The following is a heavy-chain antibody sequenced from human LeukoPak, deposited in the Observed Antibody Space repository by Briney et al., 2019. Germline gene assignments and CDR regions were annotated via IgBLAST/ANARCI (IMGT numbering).Heavy chain of an antibody. CDR3: ARVREAYSSGWSTGYYYYYMDV. J-gene: IGHJ6*03. CDR1: GFTFSSYW. Sequence: GGSLRLSCAASGFTFSSYWMHWVRQAPGKGLVWVSRINSDGSSTSYADSVKGRFTISRDNAKNTLYLQMNSLRAEDTAVYYRARVREAYSSGWSTGYYYYYMDVWGKGTTVTVSS. D-gene: IGHD6-19*01. V-gene: IGHV3-74*01. CDR2: INSDGSST.